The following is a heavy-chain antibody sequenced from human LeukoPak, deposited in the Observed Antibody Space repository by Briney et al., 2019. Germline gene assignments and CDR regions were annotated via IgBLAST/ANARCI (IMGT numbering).Heavy chain of an antibody. CDR3: ARSWNGYYDFWSGLDY. D-gene: IGHD3-3*01. CDR2: ISAYNGNT. V-gene: IGHV1-18*01. J-gene: IGHJ4*02. CDR1: GYTFTSYG. Sequence: GASVKVSCKASGYTFTSYGISWVRQAPGQGLEWMGWISAYNGNTNYAQKRQGRVTMTTDTSTSTAYMELRSLRSDDTAVYYCARSWNGYYDFWSGLDYWGQGTLVTVSS.